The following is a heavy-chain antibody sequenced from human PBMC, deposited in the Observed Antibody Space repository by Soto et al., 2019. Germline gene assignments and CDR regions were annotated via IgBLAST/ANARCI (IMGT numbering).Heavy chain of an antibody. D-gene: IGHD6-6*01. CDR3: ARRAFGSSRSFDI. V-gene: IGHV3-23*01. Sequence: VQLLESGGDLVHPGGSLRLSCAASGFAFSSHPMSWVRQAPERGLEWVSGISDSGGLTYNADSVKGRFTISRDNSKNTLYLQMNSLRAEDTALYYCARRAFGSSRSFDIWGQGTMATVSS. CDR2: ISDSGGLT. CDR1: GFAFSSHP. J-gene: IGHJ3*02.